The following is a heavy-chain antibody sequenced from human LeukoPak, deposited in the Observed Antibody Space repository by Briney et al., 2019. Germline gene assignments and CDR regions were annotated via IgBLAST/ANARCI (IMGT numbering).Heavy chain of an antibody. CDR1: GFTFSSYE. Sequence: GGSLRLSCAASGFTFSSYEMNWVRQAPGKVLEFISYISSSGSIIYYADSVKGRFTISRDNAKNSLFLQMNSLRAEDTAVYYCARTKTYFDWNFDYWGQGTLVTVSS. V-gene: IGHV3-48*03. CDR3: ARTKTYFDWNFDY. D-gene: IGHD3-9*01. J-gene: IGHJ4*02. CDR2: ISSSGSII.